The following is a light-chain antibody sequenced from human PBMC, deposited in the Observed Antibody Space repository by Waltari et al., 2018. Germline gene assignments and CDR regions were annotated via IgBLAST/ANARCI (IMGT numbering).Light chain of an antibody. CDR1: QSVRSK. CDR3: QQYNNWPLT. Sequence: EIVMTQSPATLSVSQGESATLSCRASQSVRSKLAWYQQKPAQDPRLLTYGASTRANGIPARFSGSGSGTEFTLTISSLQSEDFAVYYCQQYNNWPLTFGGGTKVEIK. V-gene: IGKV3-15*01. CDR2: GAS. J-gene: IGKJ4*01.